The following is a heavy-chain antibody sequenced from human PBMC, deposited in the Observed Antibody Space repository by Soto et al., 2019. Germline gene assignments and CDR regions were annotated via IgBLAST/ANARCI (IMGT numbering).Heavy chain of an antibody. D-gene: IGHD4-17*01. J-gene: IGHJ6*02. CDR2: IDPSDSYT. CDR1: GYSFTSYW. Sequence: GESLKISCKGSGYSFTSYWISWVRQMPGKGLEWMGRIDPSDSYTNYSPSFQGHVTISADKSISTAYLQWSSLKASDTAMYYCARQDTDGDYGMDVWGWKSQGPYYYYGMDVWGQGTTVTVSS. V-gene: IGHV5-10-1*01. CDR3: ARQDTDGDYGMDVWGWKSQGPYYYYGMDV.